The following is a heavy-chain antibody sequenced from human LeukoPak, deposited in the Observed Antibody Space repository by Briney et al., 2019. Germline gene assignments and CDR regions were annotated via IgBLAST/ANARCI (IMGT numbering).Heavy chain of an antibody. D-gene: IGHD2-2*01. Sequence: GGSLRLSCAASGFTFSSYGMHWVRQAPGKGLEWVAFIRYDGGNKYYADSVKGRFTISRDNSKNTLYLQMNSLRAEDTAVYYCAKDRFVVVPAAMPSFDYWGQGTLVTVSS. J-gene: IGHJ4*02. CDR2: IRYDGGNK. CDR3: AKDRFVVVPAAMPSFDY. CDR1: GFTFSSYG. V-gene: IGHV3-30*02.